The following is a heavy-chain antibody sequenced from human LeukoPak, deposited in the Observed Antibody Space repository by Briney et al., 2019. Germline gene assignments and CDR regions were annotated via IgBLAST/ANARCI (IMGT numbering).Heavy chain of an antibody. Sequence: SVKVSCKASGGTSSSYTISWVRQAPGQGLEWMGRIIPILGIANYAQKFQGRVTITADKSTSTAYMELSSLRSEDTAVYYCARARRGDGGNARLDYWGQGTLVTVSS. CDR1: GGTSSSYT. CDR2: IIPILGIA. V-gene: IGHV1-69*02. CDR3: ARARRGDGGNARLDY. D-gene: IGHD4-23*01. J-gene: IGHJ4*02.